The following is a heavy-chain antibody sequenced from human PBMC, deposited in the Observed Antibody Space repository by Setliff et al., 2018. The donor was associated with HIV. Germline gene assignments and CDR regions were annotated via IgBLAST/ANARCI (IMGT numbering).Heavy chain of an antibody. CDR1: GGSISSYY. J-gene: IGHJ6*03. Sequence: PSETLSLTCTASGGSISSYYWSWIRQPPGKGLEWIGYIYYSGSTNYNPSLKSRVTISVDTSKNQFSLKLNSVTAADTAVYYCARSPPTTFWSGYTYYYYMDVWGKGTTVTVSS. CDR3: ARSPPTTFWSGYTYYYYMDV. V-gene: IGHV4-59*01. CDR2: IYYSGST. D-gene: IGHD3-3*01.